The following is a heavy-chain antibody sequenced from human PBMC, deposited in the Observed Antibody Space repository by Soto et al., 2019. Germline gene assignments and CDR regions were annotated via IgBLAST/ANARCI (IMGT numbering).Heavy chain of an antibody. CDR3: ARSYCSSTSCYGFYYYYGMDV. J-gene: IGHJ6*02. Sequence: GGSLRLSCAASGFTFSSYAMHWVRQAPGKGLEWVAVISYDGSSKYYADSVKGRFTISRDNSKNTLYLQMNSLRAEDTAVYYCARSYCSSTSCYGFYYYYGMDVWGQGTTVTVSS. CDR2: ISYDGSSK. D-gene: IGHD2-2*01. CDR1: GFTFSSYA. V-gene: IGHV3-30-3*01.